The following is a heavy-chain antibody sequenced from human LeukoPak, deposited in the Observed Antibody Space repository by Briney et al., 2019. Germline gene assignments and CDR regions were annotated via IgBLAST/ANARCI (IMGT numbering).Heavy chain of an antibody. V-gene: IGHV3-21*01. CDR3: ARDPGGSCGIDY. J-gene: IGHJ4*02. Sequence: GSLRLSCAASGFTFSSYGMNWVRQAPGKGLEWVSAIRGSGSNTYYADSVKGRFTISRDNAKNSLYLQMNSLRAEDTAVYYCARDPGGSCGIDYWGQGTLVTVSS. D-gene: IGHD1-26*01. CDR1: GFTFSSYG. CDR2: IRGSGSNT.